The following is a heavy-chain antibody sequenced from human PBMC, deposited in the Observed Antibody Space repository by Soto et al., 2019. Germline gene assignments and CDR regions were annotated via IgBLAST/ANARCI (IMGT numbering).Heavy chain of an antibody. CDR2: IIPIFGTA. J-gene: IGHJ4*02. CDR3: ATRPYYYDSSGYYYDY. Sequence: QVQMVQSGAEVKKPGSSVKVSCKASGGTFSSYAISWVRQAPGQGLEWMGGIIPIFGTANYAQKFQGRVTITADKSTSTAYMELSSLRSEDTAVYYCATRPYYYDSSGYYYDYRGQGTLVTVSS. D-gene: IGHD3-22*01. V-gene: IGHV1-69*06. CDR1: GGTFSSYA.